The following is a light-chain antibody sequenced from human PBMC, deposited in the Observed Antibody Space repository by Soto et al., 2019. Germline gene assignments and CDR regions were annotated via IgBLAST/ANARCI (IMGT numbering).Light chain of an antibody. J-gene: IGKJ1*01. CDR3: QQYVSSPPSWT. CDR2: GAS. Sequence: ETVLTQSPGTLSLSPGERATLSCRASQSVSSSYLAWYQQKPGQAPRLLIYGASSRATGMPDRISGSGSGTDFTLTISRLEPEDFAVYYCQQYVSSPPSWTFGQGTKVEI. V-gene: IGKV3-20*01. CDR1: QSVSSSY.